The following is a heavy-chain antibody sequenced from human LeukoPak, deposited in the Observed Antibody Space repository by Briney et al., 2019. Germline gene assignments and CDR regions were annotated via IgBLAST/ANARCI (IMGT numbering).Heavy chain of an antibody. D-gene: IGHD1-26*01. Sequence: PSETLSLTCTVSGGSISSSSYYWGWIRQPPGKGLEWIGSIYYSGSTYYNPSLKSRVTISVDTSKNQFSLKLSSVTAADTAVYYCASLAGGSYYLNDAFDIWGQGTMVTVSS. CDR3: ASLAGGSYYLNDAFDI. CDR2: IYYSGST. CDR1: GGSISSSSYY. V-gene: IGHV4-39*01. J-gene: IGHJ3*02.